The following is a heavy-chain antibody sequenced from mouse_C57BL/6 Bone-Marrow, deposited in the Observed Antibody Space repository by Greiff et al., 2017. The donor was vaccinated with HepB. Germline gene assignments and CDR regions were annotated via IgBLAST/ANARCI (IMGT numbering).Heavy chain of an antibody. D-gene: IGHD2-1*01. CDR3: ARERVYGNYWFAY. CDR2: ISDGGSYT. CDR1: GFTFSSYA. V-gene: IGHV5-4*01. J-gene: IGHJ3*01. Sequence: EVKLVESGGGLVKPGGSLKLSCAASGFTFSSYAMSWVRQTPEKRLEWVATISDGGSYTYYPDNVKGRFTISRDNAKNNLYLQMSHLKSEDTAMYYCARERVYGNYWFAYWGQGTLVTVSA.